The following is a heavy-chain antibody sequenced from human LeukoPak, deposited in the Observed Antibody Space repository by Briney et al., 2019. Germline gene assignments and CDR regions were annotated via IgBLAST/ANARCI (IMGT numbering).Heavy chain of an antibody. CDR3: ARETYQYGSGSYYMSWPASFFDY. V-gene: IGHV3-9*01. Sequence: GGSLRLSCETSGFTFDDFAMHWVRQGPGKGLEWVSSITWNSEKIDYAGSVKGRFTISRDNAKNSLYLQMNSLRAEDTAVYYCARETYQYGSGSYYMSWPASFFDYWGQGTLVTVSS. J-gene: IGHJ4*02. CDR2: ITWNSEKI. CDR1: GFTFDDFA. D-gene: IGHD3-10*01.